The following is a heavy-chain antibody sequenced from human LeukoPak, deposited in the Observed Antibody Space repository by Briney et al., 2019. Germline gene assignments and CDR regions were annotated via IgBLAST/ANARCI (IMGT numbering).Heavy chain of an antibody. J-gene: IGHJ4*02. CDR2: IRVSGANT. CDR1: GFTFSSYS. D-gene: IGHD1-14*01. CDR3: AKGPDTNFMDY. Sequence: GGSLRLSCAASGFTFSSYSMNWVRQAPGKGLEWVSFIRVSGANTFYADSVKGRFTISRDNSKNTLYLQMNSLRAEDTAVYYCAKGPDTNFMDYWGQGTLVTVSS. V-gene: IGHV3-23*01.